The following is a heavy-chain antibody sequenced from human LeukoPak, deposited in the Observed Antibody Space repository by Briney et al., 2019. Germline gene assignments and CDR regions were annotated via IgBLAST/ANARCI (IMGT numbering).Heavy chain of an antibody. V-gene: IGHV3-11*01. J-gene: IGHJ4*02. CDR1: VFPFSDYY. D-gene: IGHD4-23*01. CDR3: ARLLRWDFYYFDY. CDR2: ISSGAGTI. Sequence: GGSLRLSCAASVFPFSDYYMSWIRQAPGKGLEWVSHISSGAGTIYYTDSVKGRFTISRDNAKNSLYLQMNSLRAEDTAMYYCARLLRWDFYYFDYWGQGTLVTVSS.